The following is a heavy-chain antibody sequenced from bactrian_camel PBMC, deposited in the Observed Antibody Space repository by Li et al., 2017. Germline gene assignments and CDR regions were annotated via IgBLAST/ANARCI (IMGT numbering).Heavy chain of an antibody. CDR2: ITRNDET. Sequence: HVQLVESGGGSVQAGGSLTLSCAASGYRYRYYYMGMGWFRQAPGKEREMVATITRNDETRYIDSVKGRFTISQDNAKNTLYLQLNSLKTEDTAMYYCAKVGSLGITEWDFEDYWGQGTQVTVS. J-gene: IGHJ4*01. CDR1: GYRYRYYY. V-gene: IGHV3S53*01. D-gene: IGHD5*01. CDR3: AKVGSLGITEWDFEDY.